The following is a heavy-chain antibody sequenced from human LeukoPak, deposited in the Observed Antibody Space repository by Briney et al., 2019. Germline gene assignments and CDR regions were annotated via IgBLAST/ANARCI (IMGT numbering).Heavy chain of an antibody. CDR3: ARVLGGSSSWLYYFDY. CDR1: GYTFTSYD. V-gene: IGHV1-8*01. J-gene: IGHJ4*02. CDR2: MNPNSGNT. D-gene: IGHD6-13*01. Sequence: ASVKVSCKASGYTFTSYDINWVRQATGQGLEWMGWMNPNSGNTGYAQKFQGRVTMTRNTSISTAYMELSSLRSEDTAVYYCARVLGGSSSWLYYFDYWGQGTLVTVSS.